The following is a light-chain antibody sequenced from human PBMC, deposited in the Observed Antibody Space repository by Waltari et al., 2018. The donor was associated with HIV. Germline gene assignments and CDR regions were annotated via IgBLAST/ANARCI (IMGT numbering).Light chain of an antibody. CDR3: QQYFGLPLT. V-gene: IGKV1-NL1*01. Sequence: DIQMTQSPSSLSASVGDTVTITCRASQDISNSRSWFQQQPGKVPKLLVHGAFMLQSGVPSRFRGSGSGTDYTLTISCLQAEDFATYFCQQYFGLPLTFGGGTRVEI. J-gene: IGKJ4*01. CDR2: GAF. CDR1: QDISNS.